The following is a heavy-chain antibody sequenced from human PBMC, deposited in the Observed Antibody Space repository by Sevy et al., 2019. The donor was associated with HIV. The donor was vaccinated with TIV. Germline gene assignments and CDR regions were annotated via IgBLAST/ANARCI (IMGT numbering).Heavy chain of an antibody. D-gene: IGHD2-15*01. CDR1: GFTFSSYR. CDR3: ARDRVVVAATASYMDV. J-gene: IGHJ6*03. Sequence: GGSLRLSCAASGFTFSSYRMHWVRQAPGKGLVWVSRINSDGSSTSYADSVKGRFTISRDNAKNTLYLQMNSLRAEDTAVYYCARDRVVVAATASYMDVWGKGTTVTVSS. V-gene: IGHV3-74*01. CDR2: INSDGSST.